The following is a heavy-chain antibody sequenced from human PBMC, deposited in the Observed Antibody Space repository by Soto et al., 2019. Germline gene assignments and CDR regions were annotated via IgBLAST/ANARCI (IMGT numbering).Heavy chain of an antibody. CDR2: IIPIFGTA. CDR3: AIRNIDIVVVPAALPQAYYGMYV. V-gene: IGHV1-69*13. CDR1: GGTFSSYA. J-gene: IGHJ6*02. Sequence: SVKVSCKASGGTFSSYAISWVRQAPGQGLEWMGGIIPIFGTANYAQKFQGRVTITADESTSTAYMELSSLRSEDTAVYYCAIRNIDIVVVPAALPQAYYGMYVWGQGTTVTVSS. D-gene: IGHD2-2*02.